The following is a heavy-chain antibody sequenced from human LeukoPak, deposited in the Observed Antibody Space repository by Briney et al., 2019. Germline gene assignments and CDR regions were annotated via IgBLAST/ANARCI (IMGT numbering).Heavy chain of an antibody. V-gene: IGHV1-2*02. CDR2: INPKSGGT. Sequence: ASVKVSCKASGYTFTGYYMHWVRQAPGQGVEWMGWINPKSGGTNYAQKFRGRVTMTRDTSISTAYMELSRLRSDDTAVYYCASRASSVTSRGWYFDLWGRGTLVTVSS. J-gene: IGHJ2*01. CDR3: ASRASSVTSRGWYFDL. D-gene: IGHD4-17*01. CDR1: GYTFTGYY.